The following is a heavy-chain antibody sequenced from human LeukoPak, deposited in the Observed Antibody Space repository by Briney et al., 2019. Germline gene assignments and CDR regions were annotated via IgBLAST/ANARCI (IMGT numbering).Heavy chain of an antibody. Sequence: GGSLRLSCAASGFTFSSYSMNWVRQAPGKGLEWVSSISSSSSYIYYADSVKGRFTISRDNAKNSLYLQMNSLRAEDTALYYCAKDMGAGAQEEGLFDYWGQGTLVTVSS. J-gene: IGHJ4*02. CDR3: AKDMGAGAQEEGLFDY. D-gene: IGHD1-26*01. CDR1: GFTFSSYS. V-gene: IGHV3-21*04. CDR2: ISSSSSYI.